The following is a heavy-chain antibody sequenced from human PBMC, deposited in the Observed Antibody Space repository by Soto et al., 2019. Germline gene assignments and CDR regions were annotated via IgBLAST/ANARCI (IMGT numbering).Heavy chain of an antibody. CDR1: GFSFDIYW. J-gene: IGHJ4*02. CDR2: IKQDGSEK. V-gene: IGHV3-7*01. D-gene: IGHD3-10*01. Sequence: EVQLVESGGGLVQPGGSLRLSCAASGFSFDIYWMSWVRQAPGKGLEWVANIKQDGSEKYYVDSVKGRFTISRDNAKKSLSLQRNSLRAADTAVYYCARDPNGYFSSGSFFDYWGQGPLVTVSP. CDR3: ARDPNGYFSSGSFFDY.